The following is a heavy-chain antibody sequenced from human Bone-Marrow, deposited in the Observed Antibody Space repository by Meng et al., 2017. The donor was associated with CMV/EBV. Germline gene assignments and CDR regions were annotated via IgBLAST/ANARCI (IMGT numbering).Heavy chain of an antibody. CDR1: GGTFSSYT. D-gene: IGHD6-13*01. Sequence: SVKVSCKASGGTFSSYTISWVRQAPGQGLEWMGRIIPILGIANYAQKFQGRVTITADKSTSTAYMELSSLRSEDTAVYYCARVGAAAGYYYGMDVWGQGTTVTGSS. CDR2: IIPILGIA. J-gene: IGHJ6*01. CDR3: ARVGAAAGYYYGMDV. V-gene: IGHV1-69*02.